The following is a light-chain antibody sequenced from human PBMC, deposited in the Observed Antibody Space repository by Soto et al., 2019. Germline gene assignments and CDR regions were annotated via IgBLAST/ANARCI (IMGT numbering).Light chain of an antibody. J-gene: IGLJ7*01. Sequence: QAVVTQEPSLTVSPGGTVPLTCGSSTGDVTNGRWPYWFQQRPGQVPRTLIHDTSNKHSWTPARFSGSLLGGKAALTLSGAQPEVEAAYYCLLFYDGVAVFGGGTQLTVL. CDR3: LLFYDGVAV. CDR2: DTS. V-gene: IGLV7-46*01. CDR1: TGDVTNGRW.